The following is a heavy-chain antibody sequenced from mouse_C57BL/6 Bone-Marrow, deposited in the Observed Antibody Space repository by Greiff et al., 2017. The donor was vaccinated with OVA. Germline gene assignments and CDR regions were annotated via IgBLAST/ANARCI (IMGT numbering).Heavy chain of an antibody. J-gene: IGHJ4*01. Sequence: VQLQQPGAELVKPGASVKLSCKASGYTFTSYWMHWVKQRPGQGLEWIGMINPNSGSTNYNEKFKSKATLTVDKASSTAYMQLSSLTSEDSAVYYCARSSDYYAMDYWGQGTSVTVSS. D-gene: IGHD3-2*02. V-gene: IGHV1-64*01. CDR1: GYTFTSYW. CDR3: ARSSDYYAMDY. CDR2: INPNSGST.